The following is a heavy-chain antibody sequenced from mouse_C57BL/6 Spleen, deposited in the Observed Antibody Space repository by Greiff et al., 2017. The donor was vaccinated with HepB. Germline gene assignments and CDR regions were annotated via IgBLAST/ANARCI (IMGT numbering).Heavy chain of an antibody. D-gene: IGHD1-1*01. J-gene: IGHJ2*01. CDR1: GFNIKDYY. CDR3: TTGGGSSSDY. V-gene: IGHV14-1*01. CDR2: IDPEDGDT. Sequence: VQLQQSGAELVRPGASVKLSCTASGFNIKDYYMHWVKQRPEQGLEWIGRIDPEDGDTEYAPKFQGKATMTADTSSNTAYLQLSSRTTEDTAVYYCTTGGGSSSDYWGQGTTLTVSS.